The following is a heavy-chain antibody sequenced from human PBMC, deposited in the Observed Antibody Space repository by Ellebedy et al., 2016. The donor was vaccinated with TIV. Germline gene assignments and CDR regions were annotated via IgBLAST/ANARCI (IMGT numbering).Heavy chain of an antibody. J-gene: IGHJ4*02. Sequence: PGGSLRLSCAASGFTFRSYDMHWVRQVTGKGLEWVSAIGTAGDPYYSGSVKGRFTISRENAKNSLFLQMNRLRAEDTAVYYCARGYWDDYGDQAFDYWGQGTLVTVSS. CDR2: IGTAGDP. CDR1: GFTFRSYD. CDR3: ARGYWDDYGDQAFDY. V-gene: IGHV3-13*05. D-gene: IGHD4-17*01.